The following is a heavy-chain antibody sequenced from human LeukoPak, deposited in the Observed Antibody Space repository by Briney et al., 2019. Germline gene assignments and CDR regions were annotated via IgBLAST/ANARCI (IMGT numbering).Heavy chain of an antibody. V-gene: IGHV3-74*01. D-gene: IGHD5-24*01. CDR2: INSDGSST. CDR1: GFTFTTFT. Sequence: PGGSLRLSCAASGFTFTTFTMNWVRQAPGKGLVWVSHINSDGSSTNYADSVKGRFTISRDNAKNTLYLQMNSLRAEDTAVYYCARNFDLATSFDYWGQGALVTVSS. J-gene: IGHJ4*02. CDR3: ARNFDLATSFDY.